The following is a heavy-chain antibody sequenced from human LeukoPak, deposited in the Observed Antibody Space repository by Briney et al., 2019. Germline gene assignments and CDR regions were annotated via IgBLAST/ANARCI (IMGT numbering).Heavy chain of an antibody. Sequence: VASVKVSCKASGYTFTSYGISWVRQAPGQGLEWMGWISAYNGNTNYAQKLQGRVTMTTDTSTSTAYMELRSLRSDDTAVYYCARDAIVVVTHYYYYGMDVWGQGTTVTVSS. CDR2: ISAYNGNT. V-gene: IGHV1-18*01. D-gene: IGHD3-22*01. CDR3: ARDAIVVVTHYYYYGMDV. CDR1: GYTFTSYG. J-gene: IGHJ6*02.